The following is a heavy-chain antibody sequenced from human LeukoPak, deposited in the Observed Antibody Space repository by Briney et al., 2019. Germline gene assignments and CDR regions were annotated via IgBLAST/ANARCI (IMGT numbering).Heavy chain of an antibody. V-gene: IGHV3-74*01. CDR1: GFTFSNYW. J-gene: IGHJ4*02. CDR2: INGDGSIT. CDR3: ARGYCSGSSCYSGFYFDY. Sequence: GGSLRLSCVASGFTFSNYWMHWVRHAPGKGLVWVSRINGDGSITTYADSVKGRFTISRDNAKNSLCLQMNSLRAEDTAVYYCARGYCSGSSCYSGFYFDYWGQGALVTVSS. D-gene: IGHD2-15*01.